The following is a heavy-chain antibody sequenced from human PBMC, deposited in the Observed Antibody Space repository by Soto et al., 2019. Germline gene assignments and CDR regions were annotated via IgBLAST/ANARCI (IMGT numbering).Heavy chain of an antibody. V-gene: IGHV5-51*01. CDR3: ARSRGTTFSEYYYYGMDV. CDR2: IYPGDSDT. Sequence: GESLKISCNGSGYRFTRYWIGCVRQMPGKGLEWMGIIYPGDSDTRYSPSFQGQVTISADKSISTAYLQWSSLKASDTAMYYCARSRGTTFSEYYYYGMDVWGQGTTVTVSS. CDR1: GYRFTRYW. J-gene: IGHJ6*02. D-gene: IGHD1-7*01.